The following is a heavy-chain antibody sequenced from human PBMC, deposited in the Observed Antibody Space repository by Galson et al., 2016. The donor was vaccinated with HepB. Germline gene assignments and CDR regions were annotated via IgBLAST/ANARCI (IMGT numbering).Heavy chain of an antibody. CDR3: ARDYYGGNSVVCAY. D-gene: IGHD4-23*01. V-gene: IGHV3-30-3*01. CDR2: ISYDGSNK. CDR1: GFTFSSYA. J-gene: IGHJ4*02. Sequence: SLRLSCAASGFTFSSYAMYWVRQAPGKGLEWVAVISYDGSNKYYADSVKGRLTISRDNSKNTLYLQINSLRAEDTAVYYCARDYYGGNSVVCAYWGQGTLVTFSS.